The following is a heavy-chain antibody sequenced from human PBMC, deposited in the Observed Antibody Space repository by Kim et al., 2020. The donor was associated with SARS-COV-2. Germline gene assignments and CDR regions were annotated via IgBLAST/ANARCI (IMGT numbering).Heavy chain of an antibody. CDR3: ARVVVVPAATPNRLFDY. J-gene: IGHJ4*02. Sequence: SETLSLTCAVYGGSFSGYYWSWIRQPPGKGLEWIGEINHSGSTNYNPSLKSRVTISVDTSKNQFSLKLSSVTAADTAVYYCARVVVVPAATPNRLFDYWGQGTLVTVSS. D-gene: IGHD2-2*01. CDR1: GGSFSGYY. CDR2: INHSGST. V-gene: IGHV4-34*01.